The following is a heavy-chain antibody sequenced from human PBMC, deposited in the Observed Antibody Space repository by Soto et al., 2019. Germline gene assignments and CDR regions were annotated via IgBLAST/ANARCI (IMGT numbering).Heavy chain of an antibody. CDR2: IIPIFGTA. CDR1: GGTFSSYA. Sequence: GASVKVSCKASGGTFSSYAISWVRQAPGQGLEWMGGIIPIFGTANYAQKFQGRVTITADESTSTAYMELSSLRSEDTAVYYCARVNYDFWSGYPNYYYYYGMDVWGQGTTVTVSS. CDR3: ARVNYDFWSGYPNYYYYYGMDV. D-gene: IGHD3-3*01. J-gene: IGHJ6*02. V-gene: IGHV1-69*13.